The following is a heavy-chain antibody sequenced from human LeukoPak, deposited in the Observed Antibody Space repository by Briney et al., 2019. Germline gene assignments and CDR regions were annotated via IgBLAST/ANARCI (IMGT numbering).Heavy chain of an antibody. Sequence: SVNVSFTASGFTSTNFAVQWVRQARGQRLEWIGWIIVGSGATKCAQDFQERVTITRDLSTSTLYMELRSLTSEDTAVYYCAADLSNPRMGASYLDSWGQGTLVTVSS. CDR2: IIVGSGAT. J-gene: IGHJ4*02. V-gene: IGHV1-58*01. D-gene: IGHD3-16*01. CDR3: AADLSNPRMGASYLDS. CDR1: GFTSTNFA.